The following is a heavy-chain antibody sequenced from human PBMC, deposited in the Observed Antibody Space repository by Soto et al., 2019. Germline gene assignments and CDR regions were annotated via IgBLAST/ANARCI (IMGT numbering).Heavy chain of an antibody. Sequence: SETLSLTCTVSGGSISSSDFYWGWLRQPPGRGLDFIGSMYYSGTTYYNPSLKNRITISVDTSKNQFSLKLISVTAADTAVYYCAVVDSTGNWFDPWGQGALVTVSS. CDR3: AVVDSTGNWFDP. D-gene: IGHD3-22*01. CDR2: MYYSGTT. CDR1: GGSISSSDFY. V-gene: IGHV4-39*01. J-gene: IGHJ5*02.